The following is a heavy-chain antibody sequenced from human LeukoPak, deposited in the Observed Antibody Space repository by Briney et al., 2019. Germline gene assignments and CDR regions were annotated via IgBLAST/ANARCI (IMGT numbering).Heavy chain of an antibody. CDR2: IKQDGSEK. CDR1: GFTFSSYW. Sequence: GGSLRLSCAASGFTFSSYWMSWVRQAPGKGLEWVANIKQDGSEKYYVDSVKGQFTISRDNAKNSLYLQMNSLRAEDTAVYYCARDQWKNIVATILDYWGQGTLVTVSS. V-gene: IGHV3-7*01. D-gene: IGHD5-12*01. J-gene: IGHJ4*02. CDR3: ARDQWKNIVATILDY.